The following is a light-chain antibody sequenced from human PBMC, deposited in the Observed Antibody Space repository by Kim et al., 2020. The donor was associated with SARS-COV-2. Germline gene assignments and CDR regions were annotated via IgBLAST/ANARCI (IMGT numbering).Light chain of an antibody. CDR1: QDIRND. CDR3: LQHNSYPIT. V-gene: IGKV1-17*01. J-gene: IGKJ5*01. CDR2: GAS. Sequence: ASVGDRGTFNCRASQDIRNDLGWYQQNQGRAPSRLIYGASSLQSGVPSRFSGSGSGTEFTLTISSLQPEDFATYFCLQHNSYPITFGQGTRLEIK.